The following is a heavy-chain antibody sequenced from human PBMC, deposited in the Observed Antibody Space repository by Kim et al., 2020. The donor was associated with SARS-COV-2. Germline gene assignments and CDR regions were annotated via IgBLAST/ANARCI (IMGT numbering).Heavy chain of an antibody. V-gene: IGHV3-11*01. J-gene: IGHJ4*02. Sequence: GGSLRLSCAASGFSFSNYYMSWIRQAPGKGLEWVAYIKSDGSSIKYADSVNGRFTISRDTAKKSLSLQMNSLTPEDTAVYYFVRGPSNWGQGTLFTVS. CDR3: VRGPSN. CDR1: GFSFSNYY. CDR2: IKSDGSSI.